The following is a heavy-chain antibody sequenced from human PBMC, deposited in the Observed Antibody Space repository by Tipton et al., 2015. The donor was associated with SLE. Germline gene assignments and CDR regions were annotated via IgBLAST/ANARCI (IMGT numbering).Heavy chain of an antibody. CDR3: ARVIAAAYDAFDI. J-gene: IGHJ3*02. CDR1: GGTFSSYA. CDR2: IIPILGIA. D-gene: IGHD6-13*01. Sequence: QLVQSGAEVKKPGSSVKVSCKASGGTFSSYAISWVRQAPGQGLEWMGRIIPILGIANYAQKFQGRVTITADKSTSTAYMELSSLRSEDKAVYYRARVIAAAYDAFDIWGPGTMVTVSS. V-gene: IGHV1-69*09.